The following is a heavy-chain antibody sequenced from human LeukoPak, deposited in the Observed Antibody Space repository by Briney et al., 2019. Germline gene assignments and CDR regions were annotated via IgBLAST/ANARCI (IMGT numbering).Heavy chain of an antibody. D-gene: IGHD1-14*01. J-gene: IGHJ4*02. CDR1: GGSISSSSYY. CDR3: GCGSQTTLCLDY. V-gene: IGHV4-39*01. Sequence: PSETLSLTCSVSGGSISSSSYYWGWIRQPPGKGLQWIGSIYYSGSTYYNPSLKSRVTISIDTSKNQFSLKLSSVTAADTAVYYCGCGSQTTLCLDYWGQGTLVTVSS. CDR2: IYYSGST.